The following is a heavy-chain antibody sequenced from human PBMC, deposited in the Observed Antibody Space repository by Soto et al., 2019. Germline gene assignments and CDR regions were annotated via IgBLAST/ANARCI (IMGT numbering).Heavy chain of an antibody. CDR3: ARGAGSSPAHYYYCGMDV. V-gene: IGHV1-69*01. CDR1: GGTFRSYA. Sequence: QVQLVQSGAEVKKPGSSVKVSCKASGGTFRSYAISWVRQAPGQGLEWMGGIIPIFGTANYAQKFQGRVTIIADESTSTAYMEVSSLRFEDTAVYYCARGAGSSPAHYYYCGMDVWGQGATVTVSS. D-gene: IGHD6-13*01. J-gene: IGHJ6*02. CDR2: IIPIFGTA.